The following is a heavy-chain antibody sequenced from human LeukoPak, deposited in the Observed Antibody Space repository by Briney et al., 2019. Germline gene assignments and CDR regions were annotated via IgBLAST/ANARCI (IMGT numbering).Heavy chain of an antibody. J-gene: IGHJ4*02. V-gene: IGHV4-34*01. CDR3: ARGREATNDIVLVPAPPGAYYFDY. CDR2: INHSGST. Sequence: SEKVSLTCSVYGGSFRGYYWSWTRQPPGKGLEWIGEINHSGSTNYNPSLKSRVTISGPTSKNQVTLKLSSVTAADSAVYYCARGREATNDIVLVPAPPGAYYFDYWGQGTLVTVSS. D-gene: IGHD2-2*01. CDR1: GGSFRGYY.